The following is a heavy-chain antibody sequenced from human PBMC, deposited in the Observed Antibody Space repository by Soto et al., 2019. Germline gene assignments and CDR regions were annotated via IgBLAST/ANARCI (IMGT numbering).Heavy chain of an antibody. D-gene: IGHD3-10*01. V-gene: IGHV4-30-4*01. CDR1: GGSISSGDYY. J-gene: IGHJ5*02. Sequence: SETLSLTCTVSGGSISSGDYYWSWIRQPPGKGLEWIGYIYYSGSTYYNPSLKSRVTISVDTSKNQFSLKLSSVTAADTAVYYCARGHITMVQGVPSYNWFDPWGQGTLVTVSS. CDR3: ARGHITMVQGVPSYNWFDP. CDR2: IYYSGST.